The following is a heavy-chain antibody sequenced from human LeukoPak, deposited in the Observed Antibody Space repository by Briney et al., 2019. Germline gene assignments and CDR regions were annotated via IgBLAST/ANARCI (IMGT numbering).Heavy chain of an antibody. V-gene: IGHV3-7*03. CDR2: MKQDGSEK. CDR1: GFTFSNYW. Sequence: GGSLRLSCAASGFTFSNYWMSWVRQAPGKGLEWVANMKQDGSEKYYVDSVKGRFTISRDNAKNSLYLQMNSMRVEDAAVYYCARKAYAMDVWGKGTTVTVSS. J-gene: IGHJ6*04. CDR3: ARKAYAMDV.